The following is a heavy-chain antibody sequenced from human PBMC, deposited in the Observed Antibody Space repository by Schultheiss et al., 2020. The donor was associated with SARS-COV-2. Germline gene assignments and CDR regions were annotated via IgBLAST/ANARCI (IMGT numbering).Heavy chain of an antibody. J-gene: IGHJ3*02. D-gene: IGHD3-16*01. CDR1: GFTFSSYA. Sequence: GGSLRLSCAASGFTFSSYAMSWVRQAPGKGLEWVSVIRGGGAVTFYADSVSGRLTISRDESKNMLYLQMNSLRAYDTAVYYCVRDEGRSYGSFDIWGQGTMVTVSS. V-gene: IGHV3-23*01. CDR2: IRGGGAVT. CDR3: VRDEGRSYGSFDI.